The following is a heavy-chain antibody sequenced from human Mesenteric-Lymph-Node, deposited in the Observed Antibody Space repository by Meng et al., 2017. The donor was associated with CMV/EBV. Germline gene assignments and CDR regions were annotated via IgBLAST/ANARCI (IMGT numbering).Heavy chain of an antibody. V-gene: IGHV4-61*01. J-gene: IGHJ4*02. CDR1: GGSVSGGSYY. Sequence: SETLSLTCTVSGGSVSGGSYYWSWIRQPPGKGLEWIGCVYNTGSSYYNPSLKTRVTISVDTSKNQFSLKLTSVTAADTAVYYCASPTGDSFDYWGQGTLVTVSS. CDR2: VYNTGSS. CDR3: ASPTGDSFDY. D-gene: IGHD7-27*01.